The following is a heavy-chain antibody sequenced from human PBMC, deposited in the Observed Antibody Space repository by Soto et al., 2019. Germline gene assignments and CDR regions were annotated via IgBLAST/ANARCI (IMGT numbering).Heavy chain of an antibody. CDR2: IWYDGSNK. CDR3: ARAPLYDILTGPTDY. Sequence: QVQLVESGGGVVQPGRSLRLSCAASGFTFSSYGMHWVRQAPGKGLGWVAVIWYDGSNKYYADSVKGRFTISRDNSKNTLYLQMNSLRAEDTAVYYCARAPLYDILTGPTDYWGQGTLVTVSS. D-gene: IGHD3-9*01. V-gene: IGHV3-33*01. CDR1: GFTFSSYG. J-gene: IGHJ4*02.